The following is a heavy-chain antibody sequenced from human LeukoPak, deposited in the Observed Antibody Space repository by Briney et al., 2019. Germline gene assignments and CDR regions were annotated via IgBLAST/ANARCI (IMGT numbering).Heavy chain of an antibody. J-gene: IGHJ5*02. Sequence: ASVKVSCKASGYTFARYYIHWVRQAPGQGLEWMGIINPSGGSTRYAQKFQGRVTMTRDTTTSTVYMELSSLRSDDTAVYYCARGGYYDSSGSFDPWGQGTLVTVSS. D-gene: IGHD3-22*01. CDR1: GYTFARYY. CDR2: INPSGGST. V-gene: IGHV1-46*01. CDR3: ARGGYYDSSGSFDP.